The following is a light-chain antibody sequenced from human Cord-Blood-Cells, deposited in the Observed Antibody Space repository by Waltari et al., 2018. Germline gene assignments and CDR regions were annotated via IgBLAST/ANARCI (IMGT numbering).Light chain of an antibody. CDR3: QQSYSTPPYS. CDR2: AAS. Sequence: DIQMTQSPSSLSASVGDSVTITCRASQSISSYLNWYQQKPGKAPKLLIYAASSLQSGVPSRFSGSGSGTDFTLTISSLQPEDFATYYCQQSYSTPPYSFCQGTKLDIK. CDR1: QSISSY. J-gene: IGKJ2*03. V-gene: IGKV1-39*01.